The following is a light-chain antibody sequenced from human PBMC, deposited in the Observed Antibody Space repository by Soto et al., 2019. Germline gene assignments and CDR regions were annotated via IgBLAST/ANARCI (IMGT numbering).Light chain of an antibody. CDR3: SSYTSSSTPYV. Sequence: QSVLTQPASVSGSPGQSITISCTGTSSDVGGYNYVSWYQQHPGKAPKLMIYDVSNRPSGVSNRFSGSKSGNTASLTISGLQAEDEADYYCSSYTSSSTPYVFGTG. V-gene: IGLV2-14*01. CDR2: DVS. J-gene: IGLJ1*01. CDR1: SSDVGGYNY.